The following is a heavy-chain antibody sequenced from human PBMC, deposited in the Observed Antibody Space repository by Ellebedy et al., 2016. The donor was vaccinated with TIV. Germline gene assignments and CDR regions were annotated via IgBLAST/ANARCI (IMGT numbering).Heavy chain of an antibody. CDR2: INHSVIT. D-gene: IGHD3-10*01. Sequence: MPSETLSLTCAVYGGSFSGYYWSWIRQPPGKGLEWIGEINHSVITNYNPSLKSRVTVSVDTSKNQFSLKLSSVTAADTAVYYCARGYYYANYFDYWGQGTLVTVSS. J-gene: IGHJ4*02. CDR1: GGSFSGYY. CDR3: ARGYYYANYFDY. V-gene: IGHV4-34*01.